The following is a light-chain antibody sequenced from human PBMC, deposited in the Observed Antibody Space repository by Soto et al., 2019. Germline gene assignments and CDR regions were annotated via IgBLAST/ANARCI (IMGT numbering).Light chain of an antibody. J-gene: IGKJ3*01. CDR2: DAS. CDR1: QSVGSF. V-gene: IGKV3-11*01. Sequence: EIVLTQSPATLSLSPGERATLSCRASQSVGSFLAWYQQKSGQTPRLLIYDASNRAPGIPARFGGSGSGTDFTLTISSLEPEDFAVYNCQHRSNWLGTFGPGTKVDIK. CDR3: QHRSNWLGT.